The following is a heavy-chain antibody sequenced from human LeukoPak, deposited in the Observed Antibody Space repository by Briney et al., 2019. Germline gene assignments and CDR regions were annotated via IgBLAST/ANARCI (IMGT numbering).Heavy chain of an antibody. CDR3: ARQVDTAMVSYYYGMDV. J-gene: IGHJ6*02. Sequence: SETLSLTCAVYGGSFSGYYWSWIRQPPGKGLEWIGEINHSGSTNYNPSLKSRVTISVDTSKNQFSLKLSSVTAADTAVYYCARQVDTAMVSYYYGMDVWGQGTTVTVSS. V-gene: IGHV4-34*01. CDR2: INHSGST. D-gene: IGHD5-18*01. CDR1: GGSFSGYY.